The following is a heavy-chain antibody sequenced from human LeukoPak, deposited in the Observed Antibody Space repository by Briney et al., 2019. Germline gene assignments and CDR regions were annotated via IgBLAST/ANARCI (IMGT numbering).Heavy chain of an antibody. CDR2: ICWNSGSI. V-gene: IGHV3-9*03. CDR3: AKDEFVASDFTGAFDI. CDR1: GFTFDDYA. Sequence: GRSLRLSCAASGFTFDDYAMHWVRQAPGKGLEWVSGICWNSGSIGYADSVKGRFTISRDNAKNSLCLQMNSLRAEDMALYYCAKDEFVASDFTGAFDIWGQGTMVTVSS. J-gene: IGHJ3*02. D-gene: IGHD2-8*02.